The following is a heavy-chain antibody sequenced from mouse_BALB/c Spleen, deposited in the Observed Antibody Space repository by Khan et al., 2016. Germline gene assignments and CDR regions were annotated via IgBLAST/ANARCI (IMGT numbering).Heavy chain of an antibody. Sequence: QIQLVQSGPELKKPGETVRISCKASGYTFTNYGMNWVKQAPGKGLKWMGWINTYTGEPTYADDFKGRFAFSLETSASTAYLQINNLKNEDTATYFYARPDYGGSRGFAYWGQGTLVTVSA. CDR2: INTYTGEP. CDR3: ARPDYGGSRGFAY. D-gene: IGHD1-1*01. J-gene: IGHJ3*01. V-gene: IGHV9-3-1*01. CDR1: GYTFTNYG.